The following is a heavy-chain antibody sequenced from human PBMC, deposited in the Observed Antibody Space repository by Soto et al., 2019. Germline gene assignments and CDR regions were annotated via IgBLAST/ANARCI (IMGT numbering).Heavy chain of an antibody. V-gene: IGHV1-18*04. CDR3: ARGFTMIVVVMGY. J-gene: IGHJ4*02. CDR2: INAGNGNT. CDR1: GYTFTSYG. Sequence: ASVKVSCKASGYTFTSYGISWVRQAPGQGLEWMGWINAGNGNTKYSQKFQGRVTITRDTSASTAYMELSSLRSEDTAVYYCARGFTMIVVVMGYWGQGTLVTVSS. D-gene: IGHD3-22*01.